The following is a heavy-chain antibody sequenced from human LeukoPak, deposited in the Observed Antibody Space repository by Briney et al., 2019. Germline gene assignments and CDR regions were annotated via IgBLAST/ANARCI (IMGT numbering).Heavy chain of an antibody. Sequence: ASVKVSCKASGYTFTSYGISWVRQAPGQGLEWMGWISAYNGNTNYAQKLRGRVTMTTDTSTSTAYMELRSLRSDDTAVYYCARLGYCSGGSCYSSWFDPWGQGTLVTVSS. CDR1: GYTFTSYG. J-gene: IGHJ5*02. CDR3: ARLGYCSGGSCYSSWFDP. CDR2: ISAYNGNT. D-gene: IGHD2-15*01. V-gene: IGHV1-18*01.